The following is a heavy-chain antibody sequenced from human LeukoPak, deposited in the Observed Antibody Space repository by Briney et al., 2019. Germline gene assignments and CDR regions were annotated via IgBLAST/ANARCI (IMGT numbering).Heavy chain of an antibody. D-gene: IGHD6-19*01. J-gene: IGHJ4*02. CDR1: GYTFTSYG. Sequence: GASVKVSCTASGYTFTSYGISWVRQAPGQGLEWMGWISAYNGNTNYAQKLQGRVTMTTDTSTSTAYMELRSLRSDDTAVYYCARDRSIAVAGYYFDYWGQGTLVTVSS. V-gene: IGHV1-18*01. CDR2: ISAYNGNT. CDR3: ARDRSIAVAGYYFDY.